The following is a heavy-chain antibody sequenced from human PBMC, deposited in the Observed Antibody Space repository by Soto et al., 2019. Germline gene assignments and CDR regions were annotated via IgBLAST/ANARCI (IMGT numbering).Heavy chain of an antibody. CDR3: ASDMTGPKDY. D-gene: IGHD3-9*01. J-gene: IGHJ4*02. V-gene: IGHV3-23*01. CDR2: ISGSGGST. Sequence: SCAASGFTFSSYSMNWVRQAPGKGLEWVSAISGSGGSTYYADSVKGRFTISRDNAKSTLYLQMNSLRAEDTAVYYCASDMTGPKDYWGQGTLVTVSS. CDR1: GFTFSSYS.